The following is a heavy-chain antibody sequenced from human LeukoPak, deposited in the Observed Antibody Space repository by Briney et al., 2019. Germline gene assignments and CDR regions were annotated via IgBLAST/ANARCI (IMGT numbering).Heavy chain of an antibody. CDR1: GYTFTGYY. CDR2: INPNSGGT. CDR3: ARDFDSGGYQPDNY. J-gene: IGHJ4*02. Sequence: GASVKVSCKASGYTFTGYYMHWVRQAPGQGLEWMGWINPNSGGTNYAQKFQGRVTMTRDTSISTAYMELSRLRSDDTAVYYCARDFDSGGYQPDNYWGQGTLVTVSS. D-gene: IGHD3-22*01. V-gene: IGHV1-2*02.